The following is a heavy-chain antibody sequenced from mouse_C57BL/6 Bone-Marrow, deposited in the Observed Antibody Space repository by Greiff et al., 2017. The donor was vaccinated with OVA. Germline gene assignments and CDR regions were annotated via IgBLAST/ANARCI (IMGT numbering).Heavy chain of an antibody. Sequence: DVQLQESGPELVKPGASVKIPCKASGYTFTYYNMDWVKQSHGKSLEWIGDINPNNGGTIYNQKFKGKATLTVDKSSSTAYMELRSLTSEDTAVYYCARSLLLQAWFAYWGQGTLVTVSA. CDR2: INPNNGGT. CDR3: ARSLLLQAWFAY. D-gene: IGHD1-1*01. V-gene: IGHV1-18*01. CDR1: GYTFTYYN. J-gene: IGHJ3*01.